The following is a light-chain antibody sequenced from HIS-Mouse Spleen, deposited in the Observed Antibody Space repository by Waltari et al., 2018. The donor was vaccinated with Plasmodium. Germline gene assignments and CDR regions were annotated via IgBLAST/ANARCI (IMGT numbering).Light chain of an antibody. V-gene: IGKV3-11*01. CDR3: QQRSNWPP. CDR2: DAS. CDR1: QRVSSY. J-gene: IGKJ4*01. Sequence: EIVLTQSPATLSLSPGERANLSCRASQRVSSYLAWYQQKPGQAPRLLIYDASNRATGIPARFSGSGSGTDFTLTISSLEPEDFAVYYCQQRSNWPPFGGGTKVEIK.